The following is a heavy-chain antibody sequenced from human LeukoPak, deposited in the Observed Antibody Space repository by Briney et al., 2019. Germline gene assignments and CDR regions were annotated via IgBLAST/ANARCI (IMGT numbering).Heavy chain of an antibody. Sequence: PSETLSLTCTVSGGSISSSSYYWGWIRQPPGKGLEWIGEINHSGSTNYNPSLKSRVTISVDTSKNQFSLKLSSVTAADTAVYYCARRGRYCSSTSCYNAFDIWGQGTMVTVSS. CDR3: ARRGRYCSSTSCYNAFDI. CDR1: GGSISSSSYY. J-gene: IGHJ3*02. V-gene: IGHV4-39*07. CDR2: INHSGST. D-gene: IGHD2-2*02.